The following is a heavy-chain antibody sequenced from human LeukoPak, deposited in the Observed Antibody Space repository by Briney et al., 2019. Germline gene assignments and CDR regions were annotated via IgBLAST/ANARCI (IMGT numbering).Heavy chain of an antibody. CDR2: ISAYNGNT. V-gene: IGHV1-18*01. CDR3: ARDLRRGYSYGYGY. D-gene: IGHD5-18*01. J-gene: IGHJ4*02. CDR1: GYTFTSYG. Sequence: GASVKVSCKASGYTFTSYGISWVRQAPGQGLEWMGWISAYNGNTNYAQKLQGRVTMATNTSTSTAYMELRSPRSDDTAVYYCARDLRRGYSYGYGYWGQGTLVTVSS.